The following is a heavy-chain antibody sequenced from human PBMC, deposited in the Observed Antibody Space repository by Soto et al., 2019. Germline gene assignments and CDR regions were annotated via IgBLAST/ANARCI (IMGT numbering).Heavy chain of an antibody. CDR1: GFTFSSYG. CDR2: ISYDGSNK. CDR3: AKSKRFFYWLSEDYYYYFGMDV. D-gene: IGHD3-9*01. J-gene: IGHJ6*02. V-gene: IGHV3-30*18. Sequence: GGSLRLSCAASGFTFSSYGMHWVRQAPGKGLEWVAVISYDGSNKYYADSVKGRFTISRDNSKNTLYLQMNSLRAEDTAVYYCAKSKRFFYWLSEDYYYYFGMDVWGQGTTVTVSS.